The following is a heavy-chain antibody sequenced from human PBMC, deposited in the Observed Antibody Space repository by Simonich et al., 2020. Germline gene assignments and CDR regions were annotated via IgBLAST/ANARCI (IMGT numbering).Heavy chain of an antibody. CDR2: ISSSSSYI. CDR1: GFTFSSYS. CDR3: ARDTSYYGSGSYYFDY. V-gene: IGHV3-21*01. D-gene: IGHD3-10*01. J-gene: IGHJ4*02. Sequence: GGGLVKPGGSLRLSCAASGFTFSSYSMNWVRQAPGKGLEWVSSISSSSSYIYYADSVKGRFTISRDNAKNSLYLQINSLRAEATAVYYCARDTSYYGSGSYYFDYWGQGTLVTVSS.